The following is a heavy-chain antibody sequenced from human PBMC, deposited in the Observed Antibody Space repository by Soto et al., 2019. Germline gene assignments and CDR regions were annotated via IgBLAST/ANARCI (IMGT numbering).Heavy chain of an antibody. Sequence: QVQLVESGGGVVQPGRSLTLSCAASGFASSTYGMHWVRQAPGKGLEWVAVIWNDGSKKYYTESVMGRFTISRDDSKNTVSLQMNSLRDDDTAVYYCARDDKGWFDPWGQGTLVTVSS. J-gene: IGHJ5*02. V-gene: IGHV3-33*01. CDR2: IWNDGSKK. CDR3: ARDDKGWFDP. CDR1: GFASSTYG.